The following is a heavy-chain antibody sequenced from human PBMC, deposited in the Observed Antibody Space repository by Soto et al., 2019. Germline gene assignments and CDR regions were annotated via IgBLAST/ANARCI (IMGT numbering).Heavy chain of an antibody. CDR1: GGSISSGGYY. V-gene: IGHV4-31*03. J-gene: IGHJ3*02. CDR3: VRDKDYYDSSGPEDDAFDI. D-gene: IGHD3-22*01. Sequence: SETLSLTCTVSGGSISSGGYYWSWIRQHPGKGLEWIGYIYYSGSTYYNQSLKSRDTILVDTSKNQFSLKLSSVTAADTAVYYCVRDKDYYDSSGPEDDAFDIWGQGTMVTVSS. CDR2: IYYSGST.